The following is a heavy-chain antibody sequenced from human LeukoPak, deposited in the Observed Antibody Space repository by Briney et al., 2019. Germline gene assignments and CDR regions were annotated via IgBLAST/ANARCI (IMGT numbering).Heavy chain of an antibody. D-gene: IGHD3-22*01. CDR2: ISGSGGST. CDR3: AKGLGYQYYFDY. Sequence: GGSLRLSCAASGFTFSSCAMSWVRQAPGKGPEWVSAISGSGGSTYYADSVKGRFTISRDNSKNTLYLQMNSLRAEDTAVYYCAKGLGYQYYFDYWGQGTLVTVSS. V-gene: IGHV3-23*01. CDR1: GFTFSSCA. J-gene: IGHJ4*02.